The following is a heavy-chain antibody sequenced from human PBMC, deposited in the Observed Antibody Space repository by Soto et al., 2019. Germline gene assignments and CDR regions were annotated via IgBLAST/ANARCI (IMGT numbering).Heavy chain of an antibody. Sequence: GESLKISCKGSGYSFTSYWIGWVRQMPGKGLEWMGIIYPGDSDTRYSPSFQGQVTISADKSISTAYLQWSSLKASDTAMYYCARFGTAAGTGGYYYGMDVWGQGTTVTVSS. CDR3: ARFGTAAGTGGYYYGMDV. V-gene: IGHV5-51*01. D-gene: IGHD6-13*01. CDR2: IYPGDSDT. CDR1: GYSFTSYW. J-gene: IGHJ6*02.